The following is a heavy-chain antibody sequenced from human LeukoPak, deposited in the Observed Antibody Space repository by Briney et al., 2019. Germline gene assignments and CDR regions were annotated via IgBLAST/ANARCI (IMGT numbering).Heavy chain of an antibody. Sequence: SETLSLTCTVSGGSISSYYWSWIRQPPGKGLEWIGYIYYSGSTNYNPSLKSRVTISVDTSKNQFSLKLSSVTAADTAVYYCAGGIAAAGMVEYFQHWGQGTLVTVSS. D-gene: IGHD6-13*01. CDR3: AGGIAAAGMVEYFQH. CDR2: IYYSGST. J-gene: IGHJ1*01. V-gene: IGHV4-59*08. CDR1: GGSISSYY.